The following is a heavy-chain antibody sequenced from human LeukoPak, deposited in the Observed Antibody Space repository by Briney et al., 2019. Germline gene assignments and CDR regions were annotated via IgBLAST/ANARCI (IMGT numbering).Heavy chain of an antibody. CDR1: GYSFSSYV. Sequence: GASVKVSCKASGYSFSSYVITWVRQAPGQGLEWMGWISPNNGNTHFRQSLQGRVSMTTDTSTSTAYMELRSLRSDDTAVYYCARSNSPTNSWDELAHWGQGTLVSVSS. CDR2: ISPNNGNT. V-gene: IGHV1-18*01. J-gene: IGHJ4*02. D-gene: IGHD4-11*01. CDR3: ARSNSPTNSWDELAH.